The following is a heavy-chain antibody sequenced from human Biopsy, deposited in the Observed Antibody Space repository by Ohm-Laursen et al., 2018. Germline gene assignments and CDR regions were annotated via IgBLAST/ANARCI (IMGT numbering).Heavy chain of an antibody. J-gene: IGHJ6*02. V-gene: IGHV1-8*01. CDR3: AREGAFGDTDAYYGLDV. CDR2: MNPNSGNT. CDR1: GYTFNTYD. Sequence: SVKVSCKSSGYTFNTYDINWVRQAAGQGPEWMGWMNPNSGNTGFAQKFQGRITMTRSTSITTAYMELTNLRSEDTAVYYCAREGAFGDTDAYYGLDVWGLGTTVTVSS. D-gene: IGHD3-16*01.